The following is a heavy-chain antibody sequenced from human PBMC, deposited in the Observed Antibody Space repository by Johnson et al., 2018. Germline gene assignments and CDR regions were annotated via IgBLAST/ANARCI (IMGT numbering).Heavy chain of an antibody. CDR3: AKDRYSGGREYFQH. J-gene: IGHJ1*01. Sequence: QVQLVESGGGVVQPGRSLRLSCAASGFTFSSYAMHWVRQAPGKGLEWVAVISYDGSNKYYADSVKGRFTISRDNSKNTLYLQMNSLRAGDTAGYYCAKDRYSGGREYFQHWGPGTRVTVSA. CDR1: GFTFSSYA. CDR2: ISYDGSNK. V-gene: IGHV3-30*04. D-gene: IGHD6-19*01.